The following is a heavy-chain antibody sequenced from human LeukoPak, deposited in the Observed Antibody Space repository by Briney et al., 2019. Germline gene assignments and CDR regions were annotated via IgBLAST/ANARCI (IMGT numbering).Heavy chain of an antibody. J-gene: IGHJ3*02. CDR1: GGSISSSNW. V-gene: IGHV4-4*02. D-gene: IGHD6-19*01. CDR2: IHHSGST. CDR3: ARDHSSGWYRGVNDAFDI. Sequence: SETLSLTCAVSGGSISSSNWWSWVRQPPGKGLEWIGEIHHSGSTNYNPSLKSRVTISVDKSKNQFSLKLSSVTAADTAVYYCARDHSSGWYRGVNDAFDIWGQGTMVTVSS.